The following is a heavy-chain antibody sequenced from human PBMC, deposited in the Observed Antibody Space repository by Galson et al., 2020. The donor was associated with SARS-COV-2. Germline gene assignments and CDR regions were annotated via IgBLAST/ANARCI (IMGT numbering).Heavy chain of an antibody. CDR1: GGSISSSRYY. V-gene: IGHV4-39*01. CDR3: AGQGANYDILTGSQSYFDY. CDR2: IDDSGRT. J-gene: IGHJ4*02. D-gene: IGHD3-9*01. Sequence: SETLSLTCTVSGGSISSSRYYWGWNRHTPGMGREWSGSIDDSGRTYYNPSLKSRVTISVDTTKYQFSLKLSSVTAADTAVYYCAGQGANYDILTGSQSYFDYWGQGTLVTGSS.